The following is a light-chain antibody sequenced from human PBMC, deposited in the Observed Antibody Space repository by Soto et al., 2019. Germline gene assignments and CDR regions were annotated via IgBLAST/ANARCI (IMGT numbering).Light chain of an antibody. J-gene: IGKJ2*01. CDR2: AAS. CDR3: QQSYSTLSYT. V-gene: IGKV1-39*01. Sequence: DIQMTQSPSSLSASVGDRVTITCRASQSTSSYLNWYQQKPGKAPKLLIYAASSLQSGVPSRFSGSGSETDFALTISSLQPEDFATYYCQQSYSTLSYTFGQGTKLEIK. CDR1: QSTSSY.